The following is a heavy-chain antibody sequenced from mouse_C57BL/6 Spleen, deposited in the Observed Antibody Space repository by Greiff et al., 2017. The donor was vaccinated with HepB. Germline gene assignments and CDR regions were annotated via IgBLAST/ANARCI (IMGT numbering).Heavy chain of an antibody. V-gene: IGHV5-4*01. CDR3: ARDETAQATSWFAY. D-gene: IGHD3-2*02. Sequence: EVQLVESGGGLVKPGGSLKLSCAASGFTFSSYAMSWVRQTPEKRLEWVATISDGGSYTYYPDNVKGRFTISRDNAKNNLYLQMSHLKSEDTAMYDCARDETAQATSWFAYWGQGTLVTVSA. J-gene: IGHJ3*01. CDR2: ISDGGSYT. CDR1: GFTFSSYA.